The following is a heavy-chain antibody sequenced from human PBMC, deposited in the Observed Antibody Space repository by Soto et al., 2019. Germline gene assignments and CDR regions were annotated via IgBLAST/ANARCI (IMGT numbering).Heavy chain of an antibody. CDR2: IWYDGSSK. V-gene: IGHV3-33*01. J-gene: IGHJ4*02. Sequence: GGSLRLSCAASGFTFSSYGIHWVRQAPGKGLEWVGIIWYDGSSKYYADSVKGRFTISRDSSKNTVYLQMDSLRVEDTAVYYCARDPDSSGWHVDYWGQGTLVTVSS. D-gene: IGHD6-19*01. CDR1: GFTFSSYG. CDR3: ARDPDSSGWHVDY.